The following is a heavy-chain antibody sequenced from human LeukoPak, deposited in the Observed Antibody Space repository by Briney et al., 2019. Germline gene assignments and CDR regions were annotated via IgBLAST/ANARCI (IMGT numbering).Heavy chain of an antibody. Sequence: GASVKVSCKASGYTFTNYGISWVRQAPGQRLEWMGWISAYNGNTNYAQKLQGRVTMTTDTSTSTAYMELRSLRSDATAVYYCARVELVVAIFDYWGQGTLVTVSS. J-gene: IGHJ4*02. CDR1: GYTFTNYG. CDR3: ARVELVVAIFDY. V-gene: IGHV1-18*01. CDR2: ISAYNGNT. D-gene: IGHD3-22*01.